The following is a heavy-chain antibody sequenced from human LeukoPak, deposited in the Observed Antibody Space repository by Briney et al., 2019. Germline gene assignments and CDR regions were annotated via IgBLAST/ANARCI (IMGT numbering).Heavy chain of an antibody. CDR3: ARENWTNDY. Sequence: GGSLRLSCSASGFTFSTSWMSWVRQAPGKGLEWVANINQDESVKYYVDSVKGRFTISRDNAKNSVYLQMNSLRAEDTAVYYCARENWTNDYWGQGTLVTVSS. V-gene: IGHV3-7*01. CDR2: INQDESVK. J-gene: IGHJ4*02. CDR1: GFTFSTSW. D-gene: IGHD1-1*01.